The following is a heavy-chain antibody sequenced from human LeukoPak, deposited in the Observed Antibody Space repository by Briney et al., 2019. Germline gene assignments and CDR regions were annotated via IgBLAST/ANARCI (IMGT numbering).Heavy chain of an antibody. CDR2: ISAYNGNT. J-gene: IGHJ3*02. CDR3: ARVVVAGIFFDAFDI. D-gene: IGHD3-22*01. V-gene: IGHV1-18*01. Sequence: ASVRVSCKASGYTFTSFDINWVRQAPGQGLEWMGWISAYNGNTNYAQKLQGRVTMTTDTSTSTAYMELRSLRSDDTAVYYCARVVVAGIFFDAFDIWGQGTMVTVSS. CDR1: GYTFTSFD.